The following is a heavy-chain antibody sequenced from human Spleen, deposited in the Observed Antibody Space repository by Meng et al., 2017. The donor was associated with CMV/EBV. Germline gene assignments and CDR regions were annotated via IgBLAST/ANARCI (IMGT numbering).Heavy chain of an antibody. D-gene: IGHD5-18*01. CDR2: VYYGGTT. J-gene: IGHJ4*02. CDR1: GDSIKNNDYY. V-gene: IGHV4-39*07. Sequence: QEKLQEWGPGLVKPSETLSLTCTVSGDSIKNNDYYWGWIRQPPQRGLEWIGSVYYGGTTYYSPSLKSRVTISIDTSKNQFSLRLNSVTAADTAVYYCAREGDTAMALVDYWGQGTLVTVSS. CDR3: AREGDTAMALVDY.